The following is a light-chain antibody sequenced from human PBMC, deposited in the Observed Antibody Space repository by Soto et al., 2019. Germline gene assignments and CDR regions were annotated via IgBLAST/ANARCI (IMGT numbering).Light chain of an antibody. Sequence: IVLTQSPATLSLSPGERATLSCRASQSVTNNYLAWYQQKPGQAPRLLIYRASTRATNIPARFSGSGPGTEFTLTISRLQSEDFALYYCQQYHNLWTFGQGTKVDIK. J-gene: IGKJ1*01. CDR3: QQYHNLWT. CDR2: RAS. CDR1: QSVTNNY. V-gene: IGKV3D-7*01.